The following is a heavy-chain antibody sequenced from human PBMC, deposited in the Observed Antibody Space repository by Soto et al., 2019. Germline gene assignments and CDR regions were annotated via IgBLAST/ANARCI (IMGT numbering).Heavy chain of an antibody. CDR1: GGSISSGGYS. Sequence: SETLSLTCAVSGGSISSGGYSWSWIRQPPGKGLEWIGYIYHSGSTYYNPSLKSRVTISVDRSKNQFSLKLSSVTAADTAVYYCARVRITIFGVVPYNWFDPWGQRTLVTVSS. V-gene: IGHV4-30-2*01. J-gene: IGHJ5*02. D-gene: IGHD3-3*01. CDR3: ARVRITIFGVVPYNWFDP. CDR2: IYHSGST.